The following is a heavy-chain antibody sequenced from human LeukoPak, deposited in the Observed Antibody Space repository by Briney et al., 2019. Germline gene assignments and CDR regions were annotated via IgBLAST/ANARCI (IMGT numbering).Heavy chain of an antibody. Sequence: ASVKVSCKASGYTFTTYGNSWVRQAPGQGLEWMGWISGYNDNTNYAQKFQGRVIMTTDASTSTAYMELRSLRSDDTAVYYCARDGHFDWLLVLDFWGQGTLVTVSS. CDR2: ISGYNDNT. J-gene: IGHJ4*02. V-gene: IGHV1-18*01. CDR3: ARDGHFDWLLVLDF. D-gene: IGHD3-9*01. CDR1: GYTFTTYG.